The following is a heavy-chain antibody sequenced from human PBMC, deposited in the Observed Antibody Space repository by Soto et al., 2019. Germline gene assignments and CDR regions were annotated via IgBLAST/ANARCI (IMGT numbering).Heavy chain of an antibody. J-gene: IGHJ6*03. Sequence: SETLSLTCAVYGGSFSGYYWSWIRQPPGKGLEWIGEINHSGSTNYNPSLKSRVTISVDTSKNQFSLKLSSVTAADTAVYYCARGPISRFLCSGGSCYSEDQYYYYYYYMDVWGKGTTVTVSS. D-gene: IGHD2-15*01. CDR1: GGSFSGYY. CDR2: INHSGST. CDR3: ARGPISRFLCSGGSCYSEDQYYYYYYYMDV. V-gene: IGHV4-34*01.